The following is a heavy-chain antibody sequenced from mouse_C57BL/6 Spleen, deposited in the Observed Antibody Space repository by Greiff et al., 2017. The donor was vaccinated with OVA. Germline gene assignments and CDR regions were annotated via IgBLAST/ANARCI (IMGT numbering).Heavy chain of an antibody. CDR1: GFSLSTSGMG. Sequence: QVTLKVSGPGILQSSQTLSLTCSFSGFSLSTSGMGVSWIRQPSGKGLEWLAHIYWDDDKRYNPSLKSRLTISKDTSRNQVFLKITSVDTADTATYYCARSGDDYDGDYYAMDYWGQGTSVTVSS. J-gene: IGHJ4*01. D-gene: IGHD2-4*01. CDR3: ARSGDDYDGDYYAMDY. V-gene: IGHV8-12*01. CDR2: IYWDDDK.